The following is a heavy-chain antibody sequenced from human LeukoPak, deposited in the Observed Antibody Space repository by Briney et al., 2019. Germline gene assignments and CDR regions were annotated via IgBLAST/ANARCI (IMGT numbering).Heavy chain of an antibody. D-gene: IGHD3-16*01. CDR1: GCTFSSYA. J-gene: IGHJ6*03. CDR3: ARDWGVGLRYYYYYMDV. V-gene: IGHV1-69*05. CDR2: IIPIFGTA. Sequence: SVKVSCKSSGCTFSSYAISWVRQAPGQGLEWMGRIIPIFGTANYAQKFQGRVTITTDESTSIAYMELSSLRSEDTAVYYCARDWGVGLRYYYYYMDVWGKGTTVTVSS.